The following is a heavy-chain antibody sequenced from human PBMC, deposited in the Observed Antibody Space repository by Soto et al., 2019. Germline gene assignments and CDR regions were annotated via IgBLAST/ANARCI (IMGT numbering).Heavy chain of an antibody. Sequence: QVQLVESGGGVVQPGRSLRLSCAASGFTFSSYGMHWVRQAPGKGLEWVAVISYDGSNKYYADSVKGRFTISRDNSKNTLYLQMNSLRAEDTAVYYCAKAPLHYYGSGSYYPIDYWGQGTLVTVSS. D-gene: IGHD3-10*01. CDR2: ISYDGSNK. CDR3: AKAPLHYYGSGSYYPIDY. J-gene: IGHJ4*02. CDR1: GFTFSSYG. V-gene: IGHV3-30*18.